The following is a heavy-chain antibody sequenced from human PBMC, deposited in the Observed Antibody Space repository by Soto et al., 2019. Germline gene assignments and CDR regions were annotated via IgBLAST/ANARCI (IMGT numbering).Heavy chain of an antibody. J-gene: IGHJ5*02. Sequence: SVKVSCKASGGTFSSYAISWVRQAPGQGLEWMGGIIPIFGTANYAQKFQGRVTITADESTSTAYMELSSLRSEDTAVYYCASGTDYYDSRGYYKGQWFDPWGQGTLVTVSS. CDR1: GGTFSSYA. D-gene: IGHD3-22*01. CDR2: IIPIFGTA. V-gene: IGHV1-69*13. CDR3: ASGTDYYDSRGYYKGQWFDP.